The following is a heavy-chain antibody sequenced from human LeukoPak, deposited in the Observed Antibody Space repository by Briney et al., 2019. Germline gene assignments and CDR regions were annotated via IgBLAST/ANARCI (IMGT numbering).Heavy chain of an antibody. Sequence: GGSLRLSCAASGFIFSSYGMHWVRQAPGKGLEWVAIISYDGSNKYYADSVKGRFTISRDNSKNTLYLQMNSLRAEDTAVYYCSREYSYNFGLDDAFDIWGQGTLVTVSS. CDR2: ISYDGSNK. CDR3: SREYSYNFGLDDAFDI. CDR1: GFIFSSYG. J-gene: IGHJ3*02. D-gene: IGHD5-18*01. V-gene: IGHV3-30*03.